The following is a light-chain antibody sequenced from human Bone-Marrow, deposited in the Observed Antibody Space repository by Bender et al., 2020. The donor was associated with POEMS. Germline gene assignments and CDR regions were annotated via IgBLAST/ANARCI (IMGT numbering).Light chain of an antibody. CDR3: SSYAGSNGVV. V-gene: IGLV2-14*02. CDR2: EGS. Sequence: QSALTQPASVSGSPGQSITISCTGANTAVGNYNLVAWYQQHPGKVPKLIIFEGSKRPSGVSNRFSGSKSGNTASLTVSGLQGEDEADYYCSSYAGSNGVVFGGGTKVTVL. J-gene: IGLJ2*01. CDR1: NTAVGNYNL.